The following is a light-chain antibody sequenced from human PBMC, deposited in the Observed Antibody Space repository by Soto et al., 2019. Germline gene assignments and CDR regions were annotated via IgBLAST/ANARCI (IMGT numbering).Light chain of an antibody. CDR3: LQYGSSPYT. CDR1: QSVSSSY. J-gene: IGKJ2*01. CDR2: GAS. V-gene: IGKV3-20*01. Sequence: EIVLTQSPGTLSLSPGERATLSCRASQSVSSSYLAWYQQKPGQAPRPLIYGASSRATGIPDRFSGSGSGTDFTLTISRLEPEDFAVYYCLQYGSSPYTFGQGTKPEI.